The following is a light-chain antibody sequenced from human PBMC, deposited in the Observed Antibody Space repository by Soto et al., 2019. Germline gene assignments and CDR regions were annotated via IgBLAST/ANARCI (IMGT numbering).Light chain of an antibody. CDR3: AAWDDSLNGYV. V-gene: IGLV1-44*01. J-gene: IGLJ1*01. CDR2: GSD. CDR1: SSNIGSKT. Sequence: QSALTQPPSASGTPGQRVTISCSGSSSNIGSKTVNWYQQLPGTAPKLLIYGSDQRPSGVPDRFSGSKSGTSASLAISGLPSEDEADYYCAAWDDSLNGYVFGTGTKVTV.